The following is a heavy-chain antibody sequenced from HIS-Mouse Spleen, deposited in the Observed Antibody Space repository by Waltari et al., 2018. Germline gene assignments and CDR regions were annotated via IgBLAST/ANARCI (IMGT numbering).Heavy chain of an antibody. J-gene: IGHJ4*02. CDR2: ISYDGSNK. Sequence: SGGGVVQPGRSLRLSCAASGFTFSSYGMHWVRQAPGKGLEWVAVISYDGSNKYYADSVKGRFTISRDNSKNTLYLQMNSLRAEDTAVYYCAKDKHHAFDYWGQGTLVTVSS. CDR1: GFTFSSYG. CDR3: AKDKHHAFDY. V-gene: IGHV3-30*18.